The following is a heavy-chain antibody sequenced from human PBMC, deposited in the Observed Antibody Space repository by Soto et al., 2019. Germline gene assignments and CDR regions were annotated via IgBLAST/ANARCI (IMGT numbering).Heavy chain of an antibody. CDR1: GDSISSYY. Sequence: SETLSLTCTVSGDSISSYYWSWIRQAPGKGLEWIGYIYFSGSTNYNPSLKSRVTISVDTSKNQFSLKLSSVTAADTAVYYCARDRERFDPWGQGTLVTVSS. J-gene: IGHJ5*02. D-gene: IGHD1-1*01. CDR2: IYFSGST. CDR3: ARDRERFDP. V-gene: IGHV4-59*01.